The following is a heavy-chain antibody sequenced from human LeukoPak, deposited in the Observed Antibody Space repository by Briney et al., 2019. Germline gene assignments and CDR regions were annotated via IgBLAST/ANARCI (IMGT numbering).Heavy chain of an antibody. Sequence: ASVKVSCKASGYTFTSYGISWVRQAPGQGLEWMGWISAYNGNTNYAQKLQGRVTMTTDTSTSTAYTELRSLRSDDTAVYYCARDGYYDYVWGSYRHDAFDIWGQGTMVTVSS. J-gene: IGHJ3*02. D-gene: IGHD3-16*02. CDR2: ISAYNGNT. CDR3: ARDGYYDYVWGSYRHDAFDI. CDR1: GYTFTSYG. V-gene: IGHV1-18*01.